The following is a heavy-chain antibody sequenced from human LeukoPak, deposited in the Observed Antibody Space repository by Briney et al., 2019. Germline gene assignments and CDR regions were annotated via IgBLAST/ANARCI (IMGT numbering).Heavy chain of an antibody. Sequence: GGSLRPSCTASGFTFSRYSMNWVRQAPGKGLEWVSSISSSSGHIFYADSVKGRFTISRDNAKNSLYLQMNSLRAEDTAVYYCARGGTGATRDDTFDIWGQGAMVTVSS. V-gene: IGHV3-21*01. CDR3: ARGGTGATRDDTFDI. J-gene: IGHJ3*02. D-gene: IGHD1-7*01. CDR2: ISSSSGHI. CDR1: GFTFSRYS.